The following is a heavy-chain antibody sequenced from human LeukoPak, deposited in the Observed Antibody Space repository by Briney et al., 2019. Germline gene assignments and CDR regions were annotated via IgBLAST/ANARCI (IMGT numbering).Heavy chain of an antibody. V-gene: IGHV3-9*01. CDR3: AKDIGDDYGGNTFDI. D-gene: IGHD4-17*01. CDR2: ISWNGGSI. CDR1: GFTFDDYA. Sequence: GRSLRLSCAASGFTFDDYAMHWVRQAPGKGLEWVSGISWNGGSIGYADSVKGRFTISRDNAKNSLYLQMNSLRAEDTALYYCAKDIGDDYGGNTFDIWGQGTMVTVSS. J-gene: IGHJ3*02.